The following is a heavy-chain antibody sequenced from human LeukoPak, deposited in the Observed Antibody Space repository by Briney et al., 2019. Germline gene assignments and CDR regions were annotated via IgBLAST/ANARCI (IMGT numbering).Heavy chain of an antibody. D-gene: IGHD2-2*01. V-gene: IGHV4-38-2*01. CDR2: IYHSGST. J-gene: IGHJ5*02. CDR3: ARARYCSSTSCS. CDR1: GYSISSGYY. Sequence: SETLSLTCAVSGYSISSGYYWGWIRQPPGKVLEWIGSIYHSGSTYYNPSLKSRVTISVDTSKNQFSLKLSSVTAADTAVYYCARARYCSSTSCSWGQGTLVTVSS.